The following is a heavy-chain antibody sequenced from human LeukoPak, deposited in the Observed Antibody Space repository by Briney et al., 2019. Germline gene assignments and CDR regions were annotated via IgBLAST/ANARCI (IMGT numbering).Heavy chain of an antibody. CDR2: ISSDGSST. J-gene: IGHJ6*03. D-gene: IGHD1-26*01. CDR3: AREWALPGAYYMGV. CDR1: GFTFRAYW. Sequence: PGGSLRLSCAASGFTFRAYWMHWVRQVPGKGLVWVSRISSDGSSTIYADSVKGRFTISRDNANNTLYLHMNSLRGEDTAVYYCAREWALPGAYYMGVWDEGTTVTVSS. V-gene: IGHV3-74*01.